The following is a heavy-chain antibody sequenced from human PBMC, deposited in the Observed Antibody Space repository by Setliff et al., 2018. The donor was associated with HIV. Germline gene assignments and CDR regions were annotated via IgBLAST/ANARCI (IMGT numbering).Heavy chain of an antibody. CDR1: GFTFSNAW. CDR3: TRSNWGSTPDFDY. CDR2: IKSKTDGGTT. V-gene: IGHV3-15*01. D-gene: IGHD7-27*01. Sequence: GGSLRLSCAASGFTFSNAWMSWVRQAPGKGLEWVGRIKSKTDGGTTDYAAPVKGRFTISRDDSKNTLYLQMNSLKTEDTAVYYCTRSNWGSTPDFDYWGQGTMVTSPQ. J-gene: IGHJ4*02.